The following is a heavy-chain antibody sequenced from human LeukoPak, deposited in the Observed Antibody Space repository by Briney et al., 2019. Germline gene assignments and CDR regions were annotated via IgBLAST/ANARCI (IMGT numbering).Heavy chain of an antibody. CDR2: ISSSSSYI. D-gene: IGHD2-21*01. V-gene: IGHV3-21*01. J-gene: IGHJ6*03. CDR3: ARNSYPDMDV. Sequence: GGSLRLSCAASGFTFSSYAMHWVRQAPGKGLEWVSSISSSSSYIYYADSVKGRFTISRDNAKNSLYLQMNSLRAEDTAVYYCARNSYPDMDVWGKGTTVTVSS. CDR1: GFTFSSYA.